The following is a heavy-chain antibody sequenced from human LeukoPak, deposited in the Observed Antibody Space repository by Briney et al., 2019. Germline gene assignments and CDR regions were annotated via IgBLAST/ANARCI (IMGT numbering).Heavy chain of an antibody. Sequence: GASVKVSFKASGYTFTSYDINWVRQATGQGLEWMGCMNPNSGNAGYAQKFQGRDTMTRNTSISTAYMELCSLRSEDTAVYYCATSIAARRVWFDPWGQGTLVTVSS. D-gene: IGHD6-6*01. CDR1: GYTFTSYD. CDR2: MNPNSGNA. J-gene: IGHJ5*02. CDR3: ATSIAARRVWFDP. V-gene: IGHV1-8*01.